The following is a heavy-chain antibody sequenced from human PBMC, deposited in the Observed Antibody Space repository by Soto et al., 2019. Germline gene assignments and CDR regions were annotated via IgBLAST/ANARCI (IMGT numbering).Heavy chain of an antibody. CDR1: GYTFTSYD. Sequence: ASVKVSCKASGYTFTSYDINWVRQATGQGLEWMGWMNPNSGNTGYAQKFQGRVTMTRNTSISTAYMELSSLRSEDTAVYYCARPWGAPNGMDVWGQGPTVTVSS. J-gene: IGHJ6*02. V-gene: IGHV1-8*01. CDR2: MNPNSGNT. CDR3: ARPWGAPNGMDV. D-gene: IGHD3-16*01.